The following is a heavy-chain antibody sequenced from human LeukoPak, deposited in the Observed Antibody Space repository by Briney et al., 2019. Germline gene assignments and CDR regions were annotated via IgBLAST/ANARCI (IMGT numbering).Heavy chain of an antibody. J-gene: IGHJ5*02. V-gene: IGHV3-74*01. D-gene: IGHD4-17*01. Sequence: GGSLRLSCAASGFTFSNYWMHWVRQAPGKGLVWVSRINSDGSSTSYADSVKGRFTISRDNAKNTLYLQMNSLRAEDTAVYYCARTTVTTRWFDPWGQGTLVTVSS. CDR2: INSDGSST. CDR1: GFTFSNYW. CDR3: ARTTVTTRWFDP.